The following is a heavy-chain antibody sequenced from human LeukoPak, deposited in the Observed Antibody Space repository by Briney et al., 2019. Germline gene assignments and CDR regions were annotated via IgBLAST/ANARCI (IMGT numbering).Heavy chain of an antibody. CDR1: GFTFDDYA. V-gene: IGHV3-9*01. J-gene: IGHJ4*02. Sequence: GRSLRLSCAASGFTFDDYAMHWVRQAPGKGLEWVSGISWNSGSIGYADPVKGRFTISRDNAKNSLYLQMNSLRAEDTALYYCAKGRYCSGGSCSYYFDYWGQGTLVTVSS. CDR2: ISWNSGSI. D-gene: IGHD2-15*01. CDR3: AKGRYCSGGSCSYYFDY.